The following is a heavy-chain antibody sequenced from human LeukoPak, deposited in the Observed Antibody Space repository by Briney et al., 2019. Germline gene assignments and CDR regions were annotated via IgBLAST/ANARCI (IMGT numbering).Heavy chain of an antibody. V-gene: IGHV4-4*07. CDR3: AIEGAAPGPDFDY. CDR2: IVPSGST. D-gene: IGHD6-13*01. J-gene: IGHJ4*02. CDR1: GGSIRNYY. Sequence: SETLSLTCTVSGGSIRNYYWSWIRQPARKGLEWIGRIVPSGSTNYNPSLKSRVTMSVDTSKNQFSLKLNSVTAADTAVYYCAIEGAAPGPDFDYWGQGTLVIVSS.